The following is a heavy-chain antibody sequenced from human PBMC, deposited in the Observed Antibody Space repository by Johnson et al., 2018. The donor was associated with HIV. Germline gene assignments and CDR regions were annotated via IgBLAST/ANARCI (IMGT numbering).Heavy chain of an antibody. J-gene: IGHJ3*02. CDR3: AKDTEPIFWYSSGWTVGFHAFDI. CDR1: GFTFSSYA. D-gene: IGHD6-19*01. V-gene: IGHV3-23*04. Sequence: VQLVESGGGLVQPGGSLRLSCAASGFTFSSYAMSWVRQAPGKGLEWVSAISGSGGSTYYADSVKGRFTISRDNSKNTLYLQMNSLRAEDTAVYYCAKDTEPIFWYSSGWTVGFHAFDIWGQGTMVTVSS. CDR2: ISGSGGST.